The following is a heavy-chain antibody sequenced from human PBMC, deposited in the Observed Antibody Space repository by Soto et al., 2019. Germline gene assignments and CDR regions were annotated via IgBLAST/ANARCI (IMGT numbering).Heavy chain of an antibody. J-gene: IGHJ6*02. CDR1: GFTFSSYA. D-gene: IGHD3-3*01. CDR2: NSDSGGST. CDR3: AKAGAFGVTGDV. V-gene: IGHV3-23*01. Sequence: PGGSLRLSCAASGFTFSSYAMSWVRQAPGKGLEWVSGNSDSGGSTYYADSVKGRFTISRDNSKNTLYLQMNSLRVEDTAVYYCAKAGAFGVTGDVWGQGTTVTVSS.